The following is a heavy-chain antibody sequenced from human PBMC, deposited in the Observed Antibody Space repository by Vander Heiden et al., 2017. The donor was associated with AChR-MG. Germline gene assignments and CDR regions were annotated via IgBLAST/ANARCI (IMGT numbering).Heavy chain of an antibody. CDR1: GFTFSSYS. J-gene: IGHJ4*02. Sequence: EVQLVESGGGLVKPGGSLRPSCAASGFTFSSYSMNGVRQAPGKGLEWVSSISSSSSYIYYADSVKGRFTISRDNAKNSLYLQMNSLRAEDTAVYYCARALGVVATFDYWGQGTLVTVSS. CDR2: ISSSSSYI. CDR3: ARALGVVATFDY. D-gene: IGHD2-15*01. V-gene: IGHV3-21*01.